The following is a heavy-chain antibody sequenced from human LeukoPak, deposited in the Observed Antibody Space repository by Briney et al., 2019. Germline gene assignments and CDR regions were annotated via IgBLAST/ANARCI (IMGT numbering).Heavy chain of an antibody. CDR3: AKDQYYDFWSGYRPQYFDY. CDR1: GCTFSSYG. V-gene: IGHV3-30*02. D-gene: IGHD3-3*01. J-gene: IGHJ4*02. Sequence: GGSLRLSCAASGCTFSSYGMHWVHQAPGKGLEWVAFIRYDGSNKYYADSVKGRFTISRDNSKNTLYLQMNSLRAEDTAVYYCAKDQYYDFWSGYRPQYFDYWGQGTLVTVSS. CDR2: IRYDGSNK.